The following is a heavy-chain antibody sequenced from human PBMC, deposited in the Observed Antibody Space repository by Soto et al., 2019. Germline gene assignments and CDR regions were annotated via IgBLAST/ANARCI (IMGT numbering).Heavy chain of an antibody. J-gene: IGHJ6*02. CDR1: GYTFTSYG. V-gene: IGHV1-18*01. CDR2: ISAYNGNT. Sequence: ASVKVSCKASGYTFTSYGISWVRQAPGQGLEWMGWISAYNGNTNYAQKLQGRVTMTTDTSTSTAYMELRSLRSDDTAVYYCASLPPYYYDSSGSPSPPSMDVWGQGTTVTVS. CDR3: ASLPPYYYDSSGSPSPPSMDV. D-gene: IGHD3-22*01.